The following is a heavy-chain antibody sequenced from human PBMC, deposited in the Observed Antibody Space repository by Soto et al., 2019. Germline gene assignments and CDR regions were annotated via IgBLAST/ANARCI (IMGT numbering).Heavy chain of an antibody. CDR2: VSWNSEIV. CDR3: AKDRGPCSGNKCSSLYYYYGMDV. CDR1: GFKFGDYA. Sequence: LRLSCEASGFKFGDYAMHWVRQAPGKGLEWVSGVSWNSEIVGYADSVKGRFTISRDNAKNSLYLEMNSLRTEDTALYYCAKDRGPCSGNKCSSLYYYYGMDVWGQGTTVTVSS. D-gene: IGHD2-15*01. V-gene: IGHV3-9*01. J-gene: IGHJ6*02.